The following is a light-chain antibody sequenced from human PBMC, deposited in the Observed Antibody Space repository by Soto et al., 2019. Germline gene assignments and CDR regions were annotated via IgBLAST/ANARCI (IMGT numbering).Light chain of an antibody. J-gene: IGKJ4*01. CDR1: QSVSSY. V-gene: IGKV3-11*01. CDR3: QERSHWPPTLT. Sequence: EIVLTQSPATLSLSPGERATLSCRASQSVSSYLAWYQQKPGQAPRLLIYDASNRATGIPARFSGSGSGTDFTPTISSLEPEDFAGYYCQERSHWPPTLTFGGGTKVEIK. CDR2: DAS.